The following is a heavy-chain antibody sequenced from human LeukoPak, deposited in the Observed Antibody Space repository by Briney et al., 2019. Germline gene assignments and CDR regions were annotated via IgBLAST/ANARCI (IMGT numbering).Heavy chain of an antibody. J-gene: IGHJ3*02. CDR2: ISSSGNTI. Sequence: GGSLRLSCAASEFTFTSYELNWVRQAPGKGLEWVSYISSSGNTISYTDSVKGRFTISRDNAKNSLYLQVISLRAEDTAVYYCARGPSIAARYDAFDIWGQGTMVTVSS. CDR1: EFTFTSYE. V-gene: IGHV3-48*03. CDR3: ARGPSIAARYDAFDI. D-gene: IGHD6-6*01.